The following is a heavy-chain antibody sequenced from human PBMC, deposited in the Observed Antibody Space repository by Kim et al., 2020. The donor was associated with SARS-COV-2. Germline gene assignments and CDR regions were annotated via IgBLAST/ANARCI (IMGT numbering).Heavy chain of an antibody. CDR2: IAQDGSEE. Sequence: GGSLRLSCAASGFTFSRFWMSWVRQVPGKGLEWVANIAQDGSEEDYVDSLKGRFTISRDNAKNLVYLQMNSLRADDTAVYYCARVLKYGDNYYFDYWGQGTLVTVSS. V-gene: IGHV3-7*03. CDR1: GFTFSRFW. CDR3: ARVLKYGDNYYFDY. J-gene: IGHJ4*02. D-gene: IGHD4-17*01.